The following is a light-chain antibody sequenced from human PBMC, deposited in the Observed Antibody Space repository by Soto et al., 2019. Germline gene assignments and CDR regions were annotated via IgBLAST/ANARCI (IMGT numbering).Light chain of an antibody. V-gene: IGLV1-44*01. CDR3: ESWDDSLNGVI. CDR1: TSNIGTNT. Sequence: QSVLTQPPSASGTPGQRVTISCSGGTSNIGTNTVTWYQRVPGTAPKLLLYHNTKRPSGVPDRFSGSKSGTSASLAITGLQSEDEADYYCESWDDSLNGVIFGAGTKLTVL. CDR2: HNT. J-gene: IGLJ2*01.